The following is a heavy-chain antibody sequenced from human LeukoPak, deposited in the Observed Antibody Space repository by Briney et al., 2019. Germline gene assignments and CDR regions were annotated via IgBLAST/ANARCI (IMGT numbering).Heavy chain of an antibody. Sequence: SETLSLTCTVSGGSISSYYWSWIRHPPGKGLEWIGYIYTSGSTNYNPSLKSRVNISVDTSKNQFSLKLSSVTAADTAVYYCARQGGDHWFDPWGQGTLVTVSS. CDR3: ARQGGDHWFDP. CDR1: GGSISSYY. CDR2: IYTSGST. J-gene: IGHJ5*02. V-gene: IGHV4-4*09. D-gene: IGHD2-21*02.